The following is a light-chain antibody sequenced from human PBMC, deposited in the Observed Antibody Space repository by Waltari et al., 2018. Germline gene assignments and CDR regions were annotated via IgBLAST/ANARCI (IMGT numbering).Light chain of an antibody. Sequence: QSLLTQPPSASGTPGQRVTISCSGGISNIGSNTINWYRQFPGTAPKVLIYSNDQRMTGVPERFSGSKSGTSASLAISGLQSEDEADYYCAAWDDSLGGPVFGGGTKLTVL. CDR2: SND. V-gene: IGLV1-44*01. CDR3: AAWDDSLGGPV. J-gene: IGLJ2*01. CDR1: ISNIGSNT.